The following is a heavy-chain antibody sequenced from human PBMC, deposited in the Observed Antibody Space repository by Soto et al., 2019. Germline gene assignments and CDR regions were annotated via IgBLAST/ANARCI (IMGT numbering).Heavy chain of an antibody. CDR1: GYTFTSYG. V-gene: IGHV1-18*01. CDR3: ARNYDYSGSYYYMDV. J-gene: IGHJ6*03. D-gene: IGHD4-4*01. CDR2: ISAYNGNT. Sequence: ASVNVSCKASGYTFTSYGISWVRQAPGQGLEWMGWISAYNGNTNYAQKLQGRVTMTTDTSTSTAYMELRSLRSDDTAVYYCARNYDYSGSYYYMDVWGKGTTVTVSS.